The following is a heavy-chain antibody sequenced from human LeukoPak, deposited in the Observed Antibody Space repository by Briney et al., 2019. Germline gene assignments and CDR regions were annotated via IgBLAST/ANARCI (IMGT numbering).Heavy chain of an antibody. J-gene: IGHJ5*02. CDR2: ISGSGGST. D-gene: IGHD2-15*01. V-gene: IGHV3-23*01. CDR3: ARGGSLGSGGSWHQFDP. CDR1: GFTFSSYA. Sequence: PGGSLRLSCAASGFTFSSYAMSWVRQAPGKGLEWVSAISGSGGSTYYADSVKGRFTISRDNSKNSLYLQMNSLRAEDTAVYYCARGGSLGSGGSWHQFDPWGQGTLVTVSS.